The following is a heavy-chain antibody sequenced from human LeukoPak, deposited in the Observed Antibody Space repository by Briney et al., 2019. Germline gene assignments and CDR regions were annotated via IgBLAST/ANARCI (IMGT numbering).Heavy chain of an antibody. CDR1: GGTFSSYA. CDR3: ARDSWGAVAGTLDY. D-gene: IGHD6-19*01. J-gene: IGHJ4*02. Sequence: SVKVSCKASGGTFSSYAISWVRQAPGQGLEWMGGIIPIFGTANYAQKFQGRVTITTDESTSTVYMELSSLRSEDTAVYYCARDSWGAVAGTLDYWGQGTLVTVSS. CDR2: IIPIFGTA. V-gene: IGHV1-69*05.